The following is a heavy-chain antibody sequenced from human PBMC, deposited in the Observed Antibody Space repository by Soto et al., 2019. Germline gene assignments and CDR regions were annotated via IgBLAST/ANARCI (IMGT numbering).Heavy chain of an antibody. D-gene: IGHD3-22*01. CDR3: AIETIYYDSSGYINGNYYYGMDV. Sequence: ASVKVSCKASGYTFTSYYMHWVRQAPGQGLERMGIINPSGGSTSYAQKFQGRVTMTRDTSTSTVYMELSSLRSEDTAVYYCAIETIYYDSSGYINGNYYYGMDVWGQGTTVTVSS. V-gene: IGHV1-46*01. CDR2: INPSGGST. CDR1: GYTFTSYY. J-gene: IGHJ6*02.